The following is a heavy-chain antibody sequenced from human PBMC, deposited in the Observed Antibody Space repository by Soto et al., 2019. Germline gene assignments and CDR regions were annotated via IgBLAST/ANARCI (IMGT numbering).Heavy chain of an antibody. CDR2: IYHSGST. CDR3: ARSGYYYDSSGYNY. CDR1: GYSISSGYY. V-gene: IGHV4-38-2*01. J-gene: IGHJ4*02. Sequence: SETLSLTCAVSGYSISSGYYWGWIRQPPGKGLEWIGSIYHSGSTYYNPSLKSRVTISVDTSKNQFPLKLSSVTAADTAVYYCARSGYYYDSSGYNYWGQGTLVTVSS. D-gene: IGHD3-22*01.